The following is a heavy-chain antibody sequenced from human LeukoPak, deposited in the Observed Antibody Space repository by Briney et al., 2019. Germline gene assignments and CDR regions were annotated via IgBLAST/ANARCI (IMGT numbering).Heavy chain of an antibody. CDR3: ARGKYYYDSSGYGLYYYYYGMDV. V-gene: IGHV1-8*01. D-gene: IGHD3-22*01. Sequence: ASVKVSCKASGYTFTSYDINWVRQATGQGLEWMGWMNPNSGNTGYAQKFQGRVTMTRNTSISTAYMELSSLRSEDTAVYYCARGKYYYDSSGYGLYYYYYGMDVWGQGTTVTVSS. J-gene: IGHJ6*02. CDR2: MNPNSGNT. CDR1: GYTFTSYD.